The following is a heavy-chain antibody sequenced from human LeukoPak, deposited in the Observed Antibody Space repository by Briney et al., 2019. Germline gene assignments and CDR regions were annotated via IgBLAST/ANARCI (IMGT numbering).Heavy chain of an antibody. J-gene: IGHJ6*02. CDR1: GGTFSSYA. D-gene: IGHD6-6*01. CDR3: ARANYSSSSVGGYYYFGLDV. Sequence: GASVNVSCKASGGTFSSYAISWVRQAPGQGLEWMGGIIPIFGTANYAQKFQGRVTITADESTSTAYMELSSLRSEDTAVYYCARANYSSSSVGGYYYFGLDVWGQGTTVTVSS. CDR2: IIPIFGTA. V-gene: IGHV1-69*13.